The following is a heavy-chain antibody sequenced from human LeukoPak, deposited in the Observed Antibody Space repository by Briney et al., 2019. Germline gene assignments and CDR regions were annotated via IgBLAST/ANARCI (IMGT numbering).Heavy chain of an antibody. V-gene: IGHV3-30*02. CDR3: AKSHDSRALEFGFDY. D-gene: IGHD3-22*01. J-gene: IGHJ4*02. CDR2: IRYDGSNK. Sequence: GGSLRLSCAASGFTFSSYGMHWVRQAPGKGLEWVAFIRYDGSNKYYADSVKGRFTISRDNSKNTLYLQMISLRAEDTAVYYCAKSHDSRALEFGFDYWGQGTLVTVSS. CDR1: GFTFSSYG.